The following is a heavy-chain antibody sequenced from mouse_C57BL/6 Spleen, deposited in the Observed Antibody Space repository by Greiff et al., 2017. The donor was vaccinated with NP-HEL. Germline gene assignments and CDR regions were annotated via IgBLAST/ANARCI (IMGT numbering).Heavy chain of an antibody. CDR1: GYTFTSYG. J-gene: IGHJ4*01. CDR3: ARKEDYYAMDY. Sequence: QVQLKQSGAELARPGASVKLSCKASGYTFTSYGISWVKQSTGQGLEWIGEIYPRSGNTYYNEKFKGKATLTADKSSSTAYMELRSLTSEDSAVYFCARKEDYYAMDYWGQGTSVTVSS. CDR2: IYPRSGNT. V-gene: IGHV1-81*01.